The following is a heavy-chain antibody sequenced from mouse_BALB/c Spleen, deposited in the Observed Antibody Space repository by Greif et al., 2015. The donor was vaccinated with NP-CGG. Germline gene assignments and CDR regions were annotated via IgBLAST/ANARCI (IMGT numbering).Heavy chain of an antibody. J-gene: IGHJ4*01. CDR3: ASFSGYAPYAMDY. CDR1: GFNIKDTY. V-gene: IGHV14-3*02. D-gene: IGHD2-2*01. Sequence: EVKLVESGAELVKPGASVKLSCTASGFNIKDTYMHWVKQRPEQGLEWIGRIDPANGNTKYDPKFQGKATITADTSSNTAYLQLSSLTSEDTAVYYCASFSGYAPYAMDYWGQGTSVTVSS. CDR2: IDPANGNT.